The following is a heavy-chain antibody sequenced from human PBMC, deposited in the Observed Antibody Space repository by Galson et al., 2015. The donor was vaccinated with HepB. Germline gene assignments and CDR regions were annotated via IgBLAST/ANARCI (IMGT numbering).Heavy chain of an antibody. J-gene: IGHJ4*02. D-gene: IGHD3-22*01. CDR2: IKSKTDGGTT. CDR1: GFTFSNAW. V-gene: IGHV3-15*01. CDR3: TTDRDSSGRLFDY. Sequence: SLRLSCAASGFTFSNAWMSWVRQAPGKGLEWVGRIKSKTDGGTTDYAAPVKGRFTISRDDSKNTLYLQMNSLKTEDTAVYYCTTDRDSSGRLFDYWGQGTLVTVSS.